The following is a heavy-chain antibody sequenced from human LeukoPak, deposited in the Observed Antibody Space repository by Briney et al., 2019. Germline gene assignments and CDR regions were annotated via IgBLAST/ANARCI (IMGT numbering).Heavy chain of an antibody. V-gene: IGHV3-11*01. J-gene: IGHJ4*02. CDR2: ISSSGSTI. Sequence: GGSLRLSCAASGFTFSDYYMSWIRQAPGKGLEWVSYISSSGSTIYYADSVKGRFTISRDNAKNSLYLQMNSLRAEDTAVYYCARDYRALVVVAATPDYWGRGTLVTVSS. CDR1: GFTFSDYY. D-gene: IGHD2-15*01. CDR3: ARDYRALVVVAATPDY.